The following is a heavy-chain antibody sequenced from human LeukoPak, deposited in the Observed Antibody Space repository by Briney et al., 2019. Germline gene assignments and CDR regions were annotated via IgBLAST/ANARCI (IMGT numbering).Heavy chain of an antibody. CDR2: INPSGGST. V-gene: IGHV1-46*01. CDR1: GYTFTSYY. Sequence: ASVKVSCKASGYTFTSYYMHWVRQAPGQGLEWMGIINPSGGSTSYAQKFQGRVTMTSDTSTSTVYMELSSLRSEDTAVYYCARYITMVRGGSWFDPWGQGTLVTVSS. J-gene: IGHJ5*02. CDR3: ARYITMVRGGSWFDP. D-gene: IGHD3-10*01.